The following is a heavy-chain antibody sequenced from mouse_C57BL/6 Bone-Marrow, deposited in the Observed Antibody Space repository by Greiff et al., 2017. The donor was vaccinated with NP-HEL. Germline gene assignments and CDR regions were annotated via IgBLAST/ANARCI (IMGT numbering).Heavy chain of an antibody. CDR2: IDPNSGGT. Sequence: QVQLQQPGADLVKPGASVKLSCKASGYTFTSYWMHWVKQRPGRGLEWIGRIDPNSGGTKFNEKFKTKATLTVDKPSSTAYMQLSSLTSEDSEVYYCARYYYGSGGWYFDVWGTGTTVTVSS. CDR3: ARYYYGSGGWYFDV. J-gene: IGHJ1*03. V-gene: IGHV1-72*01. CDR1: GYTFTSYW. D-gene: IGHD1-1*01.